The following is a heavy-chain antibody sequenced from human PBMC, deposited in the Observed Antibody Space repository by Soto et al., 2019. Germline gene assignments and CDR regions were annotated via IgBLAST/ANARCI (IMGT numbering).Heavy chain of an antibody. J-gene: IGHJ6*02. CDR2: IDPSDSYT. CDR3: ARLNYDILTGYYGYYGMDV. CDR1: GYSFTSYW. V-gene: IGHV5-10-1*01. Sequence: PGESLKISCKGSGYSFTSYWISWVRQMPGKGLEWMGRIDPSDSYTNYSPSFQGHVTISADKSISTAYLQWSSLKASGTAMYYCARLNYDILTGYYGYYGMDVWGQGTTVTVSS. D-gene: IGHD3-9*01.